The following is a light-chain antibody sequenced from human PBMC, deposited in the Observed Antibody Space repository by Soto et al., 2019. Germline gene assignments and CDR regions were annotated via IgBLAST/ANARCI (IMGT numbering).Light chain of an antibody. Sequence: QSALTQPASMSGSPGQSITISCTGTGSNVGGYNYVSWYQQHPGKAPKLMIYEVTNRPSGVSHRFSGSKSGNTASLTISGLQPEDEADYYCSSFTSSSNLPYVFGTGTKLTVL. CDR2: EVT. CDR1: GSNVGGYNY. J-gene: IGLJ1*01. V-gene: IGLV2-14*01. CDR3: SSFTSSSNLPYV.